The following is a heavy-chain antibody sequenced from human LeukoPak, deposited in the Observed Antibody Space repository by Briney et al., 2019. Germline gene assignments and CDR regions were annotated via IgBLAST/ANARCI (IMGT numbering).Heavy chain of an antibody. Sequence: GASVKVSCKASGYTFSSFDISWVRQAPGQGLEWMGWISCHNGNTKYAQKFEGRVTMTTDTSTSIAYMELRSLKSDDTAVYYCARAHSSGWYVGDYWGQGTLVTV. CDR2: ISCHNGNT. J-gene: IGHJ4*02. CDR3: ARAHSSGWYVGDY. V-gene: IGHV1-18*01. CDR1: GYTFSSFD. D-gene: IGHD6-19*01.